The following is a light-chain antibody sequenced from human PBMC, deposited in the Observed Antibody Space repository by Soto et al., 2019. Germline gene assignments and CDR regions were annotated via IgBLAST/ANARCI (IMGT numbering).Light chain of an antibody. CDR2: GNT. CDR3: QSYDSTLSARYV. CDR1: GSNIGAGYD. Sequence: QSVLTQPPSVSGAPGQRVTISCTGSGSNIGAGYDVHWYQHRPGTAPKLLIFGNTNRPSGVPDRFSGSKSGTSASLAITGLQAEDEGDYYCQSYDSTLSARYVFGTGTKVTVL. V-gene: IGLV1-40*01. J-gene: IGLJ1*01.